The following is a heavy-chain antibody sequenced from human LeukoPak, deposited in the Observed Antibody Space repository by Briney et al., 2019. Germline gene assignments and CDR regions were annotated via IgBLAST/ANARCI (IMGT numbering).Heavy chain of an antibody. CDR2: MYTSGRV. CDR1: GGSISNYY. J-gene: IGHJ5*02. CDR3: ARDGRNWGHWFDP. V-gene: IGHV4-4*07. Sequence: PSETLSLTCTVSGGSISNYYWSWIRQPAGKGLEWIGHMYTSGRVNYNPSLESRVTMSMDTSKNQFFLNLISVTAADTAVYYCARDGRNWGHWFDPWGQGTLVTVSS. D-gene: IGHD7-27*01.